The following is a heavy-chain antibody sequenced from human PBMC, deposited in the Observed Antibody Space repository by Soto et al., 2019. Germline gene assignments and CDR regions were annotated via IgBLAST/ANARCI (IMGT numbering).Heavy chain of an antibody. CDR1: GYTFTSYC. Sequence: ASVKVSCKASGYTFTSYCISWVRQAPGQGLECMGWISAYNGNTNYAQKLQGRVTMTTDTSTSTAYMELRSLRSDDTAVYYCARDPRTDLRYFDWLSLYYYYYGMDVWGQGTTVTVSS. V-gene: IGHV1-18*01. D-gene: IGHD3-9*01. J-gene: IGHJ6*02. CDR3: ARDPRTDLRYFDWLSLYYYYYGMDV. CDR2: ISAYNGNT.